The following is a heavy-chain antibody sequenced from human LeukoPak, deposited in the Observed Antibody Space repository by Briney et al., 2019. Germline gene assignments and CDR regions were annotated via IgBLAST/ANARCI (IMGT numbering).Heavy chain of an antibody. V-gene: IGHV4-59*12. CDR1: GGSISSYY. CDR3: ARGKLRSSSWFDP. Sequence: SGTLSLTCTVSGGSISSYYWSWIRQPPGKGLEWIGYIYYSGSTNYNPSLKSRVTISVDTSKNQFSLKLSSVTAADTAVYYCARGKLRSSSWFDPWGQGTLVTVSS. J-gene: IGHJ5*02. D-gene: IGHD4-17*01. CDR2: IYYSGST.